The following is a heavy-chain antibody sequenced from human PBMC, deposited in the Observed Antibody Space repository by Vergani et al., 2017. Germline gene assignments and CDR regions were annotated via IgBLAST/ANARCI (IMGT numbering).Heavy chain of an antibody. Sequence: QITLKESGPTLVKPTQTLTLTCTFSGFSLSTSGVGVGWIRQPPGKALEWLALIYWDDDKRYSPSLKSRLTITKDTSKNQVVLTMTNMDPVDTATYYCAHRRPYXYDSSGYYYPFSDWYFDLWGRGTLVTVSS. V-gene: IGHV2-5*02. CDR1: GFSLSTSGVG. J-gene: IGHJ2*01. CDR2: IYWDDDK. CDR3: AHRRPYXYDSSGYYYPFSDWYFDL. D-gene: IGHD3-22*01.